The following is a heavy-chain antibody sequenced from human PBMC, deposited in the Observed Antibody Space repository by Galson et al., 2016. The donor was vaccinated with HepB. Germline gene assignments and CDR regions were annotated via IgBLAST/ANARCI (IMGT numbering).Heavy chain of an antibody. D-gene: IGHD1-26*01. J-gene: IGHJ6*02. V-gene: IGHV3-53*01. CDR2: VYSDGPT. CDR3: ARDLSGYYYGLDI. Sequence: SLRLSCAGSGFSVSNVYMNWVRQSPGKGLEWVSVVYSDGPTYYADSVKGRFAISRYNAKNTLYLQMNSLRAEDTAIYYCARDLSGYYYGLDIWGQGTTVTVSS. CDR1: GFSVSNVY.